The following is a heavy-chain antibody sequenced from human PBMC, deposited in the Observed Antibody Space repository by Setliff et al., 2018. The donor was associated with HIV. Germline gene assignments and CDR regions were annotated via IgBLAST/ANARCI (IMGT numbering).Heavy chain of an antibody. CDR2: IYYSGST. CDR1: GYSISSGYY. J-gene: IGHJ4*02. Sequence: PSETLSLTCAVSGYSISSGYYWGWIRQPPGKGLEWIGSIYYSGSTYYNPSLKSRVTISVDTSKNQFSLKLSSVTAADTAVYYCARVDGITALFDYWGQGTLVTVSS. CDR3: ARVDGITALFDY. V-gene: IGHV4-38-2*01. D-gene: IGHD5-18*01.